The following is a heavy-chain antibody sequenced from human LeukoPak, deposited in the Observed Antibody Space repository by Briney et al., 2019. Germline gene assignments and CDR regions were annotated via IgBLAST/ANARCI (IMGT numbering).Heavy chain of an antibody. CDR1: GGTFSSYA. CDR3: ARVHYYTSYYDFWSGYPPYYYGMDV. J-gene: IGHJ6*02. D-gene: IGHD3-3*01. V-gene: IGHV1-69*13. Sequence: SVKVSCKASGGTFSSYAISWVRQAPGQGLEWMGGIIPIFGTANYAQKFQGRVTITADESTSTAYMELSSLRSEDTAVYYCARVHYYTSYYDFWSGYPPYYYGMDVWGQGTTVTVSS. CDR2: IIPIFGTA.